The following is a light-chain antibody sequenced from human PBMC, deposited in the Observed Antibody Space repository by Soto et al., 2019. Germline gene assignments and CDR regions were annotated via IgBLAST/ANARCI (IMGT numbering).Light chain of an antibody. V-gene: IGKV3-11*01. J-gene: IGKJ5*01. CDR3: QQRDYWQVT. CDR1: QSVSSY. Sequence: ESVLKQSPATLSLSPGERATLTCRASQSVSSYLAWYQQKPGQAPRLLIYADSNRATGIPARFSGSGSGTDFALTISSLEPEDFAVYYCQQRDYWQVTFCQGTLLEI. CDR2: ADS.